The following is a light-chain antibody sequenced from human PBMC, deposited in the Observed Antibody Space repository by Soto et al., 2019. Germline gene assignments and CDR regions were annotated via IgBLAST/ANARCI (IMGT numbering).Light chain of an antibody. CDR1: QSVSSY. J-gene: IGKJ1*01. CDR3: QQRSNWPWT. Sequence: EIVLTQSPATLSLSPGERATLSCRASQSVSSYLAWYKQKPGQAPRLLIYDASNRATGIPARFSGSGSVTVFTLTISILEPEDFAVYYCQQRSNWPWTFGQGTKVDIK. V-gene: IGKV3-11*01. CDR2: DAS.